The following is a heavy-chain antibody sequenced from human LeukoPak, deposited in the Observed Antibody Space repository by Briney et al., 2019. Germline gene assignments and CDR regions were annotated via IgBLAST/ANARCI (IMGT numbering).Heavy chain of an antibody. V-gene: IGHV3-30*02. CDR3: AKDNGDLNWFDP. CDR2: IRYDGSNK. Sequence: GGSLRLSCAASGFTFSSYGMHWVRQAPGKGLEWVAFIRYDGSNKYYADSVKGRFTISRDNSKNTLYLQMNSLRAEDTAVYYCAKDNGDLNWFDPWGQGTLVTVSS. D-gene: IGHD3-10*01. CDR1: GFTFSSYG. J-gene: IGHJ5*02.